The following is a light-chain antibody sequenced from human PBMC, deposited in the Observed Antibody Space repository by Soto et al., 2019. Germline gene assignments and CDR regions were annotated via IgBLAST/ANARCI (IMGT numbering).Light chain of an antibody. J-gene: IGLJ1*01. CDR2: DVT. Sequence: QSALTQPASVSGSPGQSITISCTGTSSDVGGFNYVSWYQQHPGKAPKLMIYDVTNRPSGVSYRFSGSKSGNTTSLTISGLQAEDEADYYCNSYTSSSTYVFGTGPSSPS. V-gene: IGLV2-14*03. CDR3: NSYTSSSTYV. CDR1: SSDVGGFNY.